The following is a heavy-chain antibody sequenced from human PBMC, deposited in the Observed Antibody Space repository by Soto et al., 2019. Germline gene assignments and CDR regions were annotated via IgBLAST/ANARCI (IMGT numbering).Heavy chain of an antibody. CDR2: INTDGGSS. CDR1: GFTFSGHW. J-gene: IGHJ6*02. D-gene: IGHD2-2*01. CDR3: ARGRGQVVVPAASYYGMDV. V-gene: IGHV3-74*03. Sequence: GGSLRLSCAASGFTFSGHWMHWVRQVPGKGLEWVSRINTDGGSSAYADSVKGRFTISRDNAKNTLYLQMNGLRAEDTAVYYCARGRGQVVVPAASYYGMDVWGQGTTVTVSS.